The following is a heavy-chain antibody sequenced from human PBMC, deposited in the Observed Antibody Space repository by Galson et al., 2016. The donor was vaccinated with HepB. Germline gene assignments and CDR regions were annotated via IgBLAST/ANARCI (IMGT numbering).Heavy chain of an antibody. D-gene: IGHD2-2*01. V-gene: IGHV3-43*01. Sequence: SLRLSCAASGFNFEDYTMHWVRQTPGQGLEWVSLITWDSGSTYYAASLKGRFTISRDNSKKSLYLQMNTLRAEDTAVYYCAKGSNRAHPYQFDYWGQGTLVTVSS. CDR2: ITWDSGST. CDR3: AKGSNRAHPYQFDY. CDR1: GFNFEDYT. J-gene: IGHJ4*02.